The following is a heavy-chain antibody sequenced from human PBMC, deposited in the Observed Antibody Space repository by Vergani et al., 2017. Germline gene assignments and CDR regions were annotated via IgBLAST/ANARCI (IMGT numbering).Heavy chain of an antibody. V-gene: IGHV3-21*01. J-gene: IGHJ5*02. Sequence: EVQLVESGGGLVKPGGSLRLSCAASGFTFSSYSMNWVRQAPGKGLEWVSSISSSSSYIYYADSVKGRFTISSDNAKNSLYLQMNSLRAEDTAVYYCAGAWGTTERNWFDAWGQGTLVTVSS. D-gene: IGHD1-7*01. CDR3: AGAWGTTERNWFDA. CDR2: ISSSSSYI. CDR1: GFTFSSYS.